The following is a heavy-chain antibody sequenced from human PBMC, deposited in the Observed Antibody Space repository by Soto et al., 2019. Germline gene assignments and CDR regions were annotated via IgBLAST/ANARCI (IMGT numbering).Heavy chain of an antibody. J-gene: IGHJ4*02. Sequence: QVQLQESGPGLVKPSQTLSVTCTVSGGCVSSDDYSWNWIRQHPGKGLEWIGYIRDSGSTYYNPSLEGRVTISVDTSKNQFSLRLRSVTAADTAVYYCARAMANYFDYWGQGTLVTASS. CDR3: ARAMANYFDY. CDR1: GGCVSSDDYS. CDR2: IRDSGST. V-gene: IGHV4-31*03. D-gene: IGHD2-8*01.